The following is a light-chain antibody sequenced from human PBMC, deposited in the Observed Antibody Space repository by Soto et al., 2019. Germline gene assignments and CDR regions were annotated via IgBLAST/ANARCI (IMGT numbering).Light chain of an antibody. Sequence: QSARTQPASVSGSAGESITISCYGSISDIGSHNYVSWYRQYPGEAPRLLIYEVHYRPSGVSSRFSGSKSGNTASLTISGLQAADEADYYCASYLTTSPLEVFGTGTKVTVL. CDR3: ASYLTTSPLEV. CDR1: ISDIGSHNY. V-gene: IGLV2-14*01. J-gene: IGLJ1*01. CDR2: EVH.